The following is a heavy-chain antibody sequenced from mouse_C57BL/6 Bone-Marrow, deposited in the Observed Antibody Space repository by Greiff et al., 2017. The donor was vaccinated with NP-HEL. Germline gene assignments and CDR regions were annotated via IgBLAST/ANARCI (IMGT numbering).Heavy chain of an antibody. CDR3: ARDPNGIY. Sequence: EVKLVESGGGLVKPGGSLKLSCAASGFTFSSYAMSWVRQTPEKRLEWVATISDGGSYTYYPDNVKGRFTISRDNAKNNLYLQMSHLKSEDTAMYYCARDPNGIYWGQGTLVTVSA. V-gene: IGHV5-4*01. CDR2: ISDGGSYT. J-gene: IGHJ3*01. CDR1: GFTFSSYA.